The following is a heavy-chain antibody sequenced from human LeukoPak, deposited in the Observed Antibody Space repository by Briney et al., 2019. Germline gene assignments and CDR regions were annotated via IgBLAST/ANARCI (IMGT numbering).Heavy chain of an antibody. D-gene: IGHD3-3*01. CDR1: GGSISSYY. J-gene: IGHJ5*02. CDR2: IYHSGST. Sequence: PSETLSLTCTVSGGSISSYYWSWIRQPPGKGLEWIGYIYHSGSTYYNPSLKSRVTISVDRSKNQFSLKLSSVTAADTAVYYCARGTIFGVVGGPWGQGTLVTVSS. V-gene: IGHV4-59*12. CDR3: ARGTIFGVVGGP.